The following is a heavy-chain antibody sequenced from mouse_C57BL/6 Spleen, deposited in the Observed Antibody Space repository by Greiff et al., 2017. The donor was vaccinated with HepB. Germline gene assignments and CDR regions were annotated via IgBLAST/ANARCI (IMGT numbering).Heavy chain of an antibody. CDR3: ARGITTVRDY. D-gene: IGHD1-1*01. J-gene: IGHJ2*01. CDR2: IYPRDGSN. V-gene: IGHV1-85*01. CDR1: GNNFTSYD. Sequence: VKLMESGPELVKPGASVKLSCKASGNNFTSYDINWVKQRPGQGLEWIGGIYPRDGSNKYNEKFKGKATLTVDTSSSTAYMGLHSLTSEDSAVYFCARGITTVRDYWGQGTTLTVSS.